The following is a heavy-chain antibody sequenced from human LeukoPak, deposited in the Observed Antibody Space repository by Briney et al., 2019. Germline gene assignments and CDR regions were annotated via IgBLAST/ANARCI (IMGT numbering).Heavy chain of an antibody. D-gene: IGHD6-6*01. Sequence: ASVKVSCKASGYTFAGYYMHWVRLAPGQGFEWMGIINPSDGWKRYAQKFQDRVTMTRDMSTSSVYMELSSLRSDDTAVYYCAKDSQLVVGGFYYYIDVWGKGTTVTVSS. CDR3: AKDSQLVVGGFYYYIDV. J-gene: IGHJ6*03. CDR2: INPSDGWK. V-gene: IGHV1-46*01. CDR1: GYTFAGYY.